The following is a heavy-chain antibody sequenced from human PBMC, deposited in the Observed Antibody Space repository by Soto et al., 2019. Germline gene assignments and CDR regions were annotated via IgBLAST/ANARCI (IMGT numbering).Heavy chain of an antibody. CDR3: AGGLALSYYYYYMDV. D-gene: IGHD3-3*02. CDR1: GYTFTSYD. Sequence: EASVKVSCKASGYTFTSYDINWVRQATGQGLEWMGWMNPNSGNTGYAQKFQGRVTMTRNTSISTAYMELSSLRSEDTAVYYCAGGLALSYYYYYMDVWGKGTTVTVSS. CDR2: MNPNSGNT. J-gene: IGHJ6*03. V-gene: IGHV1-8*01.